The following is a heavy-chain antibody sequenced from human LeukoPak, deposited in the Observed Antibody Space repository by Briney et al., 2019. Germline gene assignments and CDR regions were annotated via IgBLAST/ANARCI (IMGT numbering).Heavy chain of an antibody. Sequence: PGGSLRLSCAASGFTFRSYGMHWVRQAPGKGLEWAAFIRYDGSNKNYADSVKGRFTISRDNSKNTLYLQMNSLRAEDTALYYCAKDIHSGYDFGAFDIWGQGTMVTVSS. CDR3: AKDIHSGYDFGAFDI. CDR1: GFTFRSYG. CDR2: IRYDGSNK. J-gene: IGHJ3*02. D-gene: IGHD5-12*01. V-gene: IGHV3-30*02.